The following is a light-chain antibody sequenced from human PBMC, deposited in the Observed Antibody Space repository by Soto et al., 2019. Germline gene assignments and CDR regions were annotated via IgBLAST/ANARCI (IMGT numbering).Light chain of an antibody. Sequence: EIVMTQSPATLPVSPGERATLSCRASQSVGSTLAWYQQKPGQAPRLLIYGASTRATSISARFSGSGSATDFTLTISSLQSEDFAVYYCQQYNQWPITFGQGTRLEIK. CDR1: QSVGST. V-gene: IGKV3-15*01. CDR3: QQYNQWPIT. J-gene: IGKJ5*01. CDR2: GAS.